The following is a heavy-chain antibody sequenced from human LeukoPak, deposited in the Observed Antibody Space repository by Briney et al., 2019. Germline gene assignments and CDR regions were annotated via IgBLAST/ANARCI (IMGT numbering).Heavy chain of an antibody. J-gene: IGHJ4*02. V-gene: IGHV4-39*07. CDR3: ARAFRSGYSYGLDY. CDR2: IYYSGST. D-gene: IGHD5-18*01. CDR1: GGSISSSSYY. Sequence: PSETLSLTCTVSGGSISSSSYYWGWIRQPPGKGLEWIGSIYYSGSTYYNPSLKSRVTISVDTSKNQFSLKLSSVTAADTAVYYCARAFRSGYSYGLDYWGQGTLVTVSS.